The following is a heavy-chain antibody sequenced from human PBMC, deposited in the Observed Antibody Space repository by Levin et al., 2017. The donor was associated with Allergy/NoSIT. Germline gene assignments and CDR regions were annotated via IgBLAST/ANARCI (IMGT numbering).Heavy chain of an antibody. CDR3: LLWDTSASFDY. CDR1: GGSFSGYY. D-gene: IGHD3-22*01. J-gene: IGHJ4*02. V-gene: IGHV4-34*01. Sequence: SQTLSLTCAIYGGSFSGYYWHWIRQSPGKGLEWIGQINHSGSAEYNPSLNSRVTISVDTSRNQFSLKLSSVTAADTAVYYCLLWDTSASFDYWGQGTLVTVSS. CDR2: INHSGSA.